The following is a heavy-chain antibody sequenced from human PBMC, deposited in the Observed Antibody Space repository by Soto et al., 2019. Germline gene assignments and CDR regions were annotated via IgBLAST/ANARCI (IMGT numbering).Heavy chain of an antibody. CDR1: GYRFTSYW. CDR2: IYPGDSDT. CDR3: ARQRSSSWYGDWFDP. D-gene: IGHD6-13*01. J-gene: IGHJ5*02. V-gene: IGHV5-51*01. Sequence: EVQLVQSGAEVKKPGESLKISCKGSGYRFTSYWIGWVRQMPGKGLEWMGIIYPGDSDTRYSPSFQGQVTISADKSISTADLQWGSLKASDTAMYYCARQRSSSWYGDWFDPWGQGTLVTVSS.